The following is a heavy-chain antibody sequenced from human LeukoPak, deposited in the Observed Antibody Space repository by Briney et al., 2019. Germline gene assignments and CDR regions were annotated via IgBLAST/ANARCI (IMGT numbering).Heavy chain of an antibody. CDR3: ARRYSSSWYVGFFDP. CDR1: GASIRNYY. D-gene: IGHD6-13*01. J-gene: IGHJ5*02. CDR2: IYYSGST. Sequence: SETLSLTRTVSGASIRNYYWSWIQQSPGKGLEWIGYIYYSGSTDYNPSLESRVAMSVDTSKNQFSLRLSSVTAADTAIYYCARRYSSSWYVGFFDPWGQGTLVTVSS. V-gene: IGHV4-59*08.